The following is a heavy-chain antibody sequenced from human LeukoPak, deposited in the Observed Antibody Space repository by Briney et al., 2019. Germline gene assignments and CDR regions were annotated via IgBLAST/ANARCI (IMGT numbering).Heavy chain of an antibody. CDR2: VNPNSGGT. CDR3: ARVGYYESSGYYEY. V-gene: IGHV1-2*06. D-gene: IGHD3-22*01. Sequence: ASVKVSCKASGYTLTDYYMHWVRQALGQGLEWMGRVNPNSGGTNYAQKFQGRVTMTRDTSISTVYMELSRLRFDDTAVYYCARVGYYESSGYYEYWGQGTLVTVSS. J-gene: IGHJ4*02. CDR1: GYTLTDYY.